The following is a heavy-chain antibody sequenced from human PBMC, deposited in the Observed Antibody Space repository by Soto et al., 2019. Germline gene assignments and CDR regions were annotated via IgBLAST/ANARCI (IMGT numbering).Heavy chain of an antibody. CDR1: GFTFSSYS. D-gene: IGHD3-16*02. J-gene: IGHJ4*02. Sequence: PGGSLRLSCAASGFTFSSYSMNWVRQAPGKGLEWVSSISSSSSYIYYADSVKGRFTISRDNAKNSLYLQMNSLRAEDTAVYYCAREGLHLGELSPYFDYWGQGTLVTVSS. CDR3: AREGLHLGELSPYFDY. CDR2: ISSSSSYI. V-gene: IGHV3-21*01.